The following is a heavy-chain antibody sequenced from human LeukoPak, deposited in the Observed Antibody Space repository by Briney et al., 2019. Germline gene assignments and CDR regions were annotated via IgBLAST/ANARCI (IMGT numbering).Heavy chain of an antibody. J-gene: IGHJ4*02. Sequence: GGSLRLSCAASGFTLSSCGMHWVRQAPGKGLEWVAVITYDGITTYFDDSVKGGFTISRDTSKSMLYLQMNSLRPEDTAVYYCVKEQSSGNYRTADFWGQGTLVTVSS. V-gene: IGHV3-30*18. D-gene: IGHD3-10*01. CDR3: VKEQSSGNYRTADF. CDR2: ITYDGITT. CDR1: GFTLSSCG.